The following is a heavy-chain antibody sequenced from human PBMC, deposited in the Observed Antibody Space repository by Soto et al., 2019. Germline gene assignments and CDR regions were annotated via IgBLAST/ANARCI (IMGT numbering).Heavy chain of an antibody. J-gene: IGHJ5*02. Sequence: GGSLRLSCAASGFTVSSNYMSWVRQAPGKGLEWVSVIYSGGSTYYADSVKGRFTISRDNSKNTLYLQMNSLRAEDTAVYYCARDAYGESLGWFDPWGQGTLVTVSS. V-gene: IGHV3-53*01. CDR3: ARDAYGESLGWFDP. CDR1: GFTVSSNY. CDR2: IYSGGST. D-gene: IGHD4-17*01.